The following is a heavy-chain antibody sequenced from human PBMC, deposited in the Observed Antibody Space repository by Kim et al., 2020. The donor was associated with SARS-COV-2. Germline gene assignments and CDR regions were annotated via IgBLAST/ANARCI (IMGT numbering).Heavy chain of an antibody. Sequence: GWSLRLSCAASGFTFSDSAMHWVRQASGKGLEWVGRIRSKANSYATVYAASVKGRFTISRDDSKNTAYLQMNSLKTEDTAVYYCARGPPYSESYWDAFDIWGQGTKVTVSS. CDR2: IRSKANSYAT. CDR1: GFTFSDSA. J-gene: IGHJ3*02. D-gene: IGHD1-26*01. V-gene: IGHV3-73*01. CDR3: ARGPPYSESYWDAFDI.